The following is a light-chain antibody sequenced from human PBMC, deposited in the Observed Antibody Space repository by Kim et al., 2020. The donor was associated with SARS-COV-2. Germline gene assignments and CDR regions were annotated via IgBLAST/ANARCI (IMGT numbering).Light chain of an antibody. CDR2: KAS. CDR3: QQYSNYPLT. Sequence: ASVGDRITITCRASQSVRSWLAWYQRKPGNAPNLLIYKASTLESGVPSRFSGSGSGTEFTLTISSLQPDDFATYYCQQYSNYPLTFGGGTKVDIK. CDR1: QSVRSW. V-gene: IGKV1-5*03. J-gene: IGKJ4*01.